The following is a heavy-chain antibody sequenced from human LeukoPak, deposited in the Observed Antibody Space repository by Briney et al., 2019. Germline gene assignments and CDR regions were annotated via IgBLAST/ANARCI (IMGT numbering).Heavy chain of an antibody. CDR3: AKDQGIVATPD. V-gene: IGHV3-23*01. D-gene: IGHD5-12*01. Sequence: GGSLRLSCAASGFTFSAYWMHWVRQAPGKGLEWVSAISGSGGSTYYADSVKGRFTISRDNSKNTLYLQMNSLRAEDTAVYYCAKDQGIVATPDWGQGTLVTVSS. J-gene: IGHJ4*02. CDR2: ISGSGGST. CDR1: GFTFSAYW.